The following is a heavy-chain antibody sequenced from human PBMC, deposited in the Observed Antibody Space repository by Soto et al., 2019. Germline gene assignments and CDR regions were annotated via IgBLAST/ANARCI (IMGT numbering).Heavy chain of an antibody. CDR3: TTERLLWFGELSYNWFDP. CDR1: GFTFSNAW. D-gene: IGHD3-10*01. V-gene: IGHV3-15*01. Sequence: EVQLVESGGGLVKPGGSLRLSCAASGFTFSNAWMSWVRQAPGKGLEWVGRIKSKTDGGTTDYAAPVKGRFTISRDDSKNTLYLQMNSLKTEDTAVYYCTTERLLWFGELSYNWFDPWGQGTLVTVSS. J-gene: IGHJ5*02. CDR2: IKSKTDGGTT.